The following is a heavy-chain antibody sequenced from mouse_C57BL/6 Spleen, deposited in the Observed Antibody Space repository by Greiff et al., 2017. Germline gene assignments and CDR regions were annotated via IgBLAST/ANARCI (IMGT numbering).Heavy chain of an antibody. CDR2: INPYNGGT. CDR3: ARRGSSPRYYAMDY. CDR1: GYTFTDYY. V-gene: IGHV1-19*01. Sequence: EVQLQQSGPVLVKPGASVKMSCKASGYTFTDYYMNWVKQSHGKSLEWIGVINPYNGGTSYNQKFKGKATLTVDKSSSTAYMELNSLTSEDSAVYYCARRGSSPRYYAMDYWGQGTSVTVSS. D-gene: IGHD1-1*01. J-gene: IGHJ4*01.